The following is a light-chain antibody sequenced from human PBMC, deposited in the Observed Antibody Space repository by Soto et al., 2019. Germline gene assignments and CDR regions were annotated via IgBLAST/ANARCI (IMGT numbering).Light chain of an antibody. CDR3: HQSYSTPPT. CDR2: AAS. V-gene: IGKV1-39*01. CDR1: PSISNY. Sequence: DIQMTQSPSSLSASVGDRVTITCRASPSISNYLNWYQQKPGKAPKLLIYAASSLQSGVPSRFSGSGSGTAFTLTISSLQTEDFATYYGHQSYSTPPTVGPGTKVEIK. J-gene: IGKJ3*01.